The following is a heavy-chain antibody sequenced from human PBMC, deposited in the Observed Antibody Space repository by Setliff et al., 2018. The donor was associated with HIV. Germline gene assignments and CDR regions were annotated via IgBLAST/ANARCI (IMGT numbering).Heavy chain of an antibody. V-gene: IGHV4-4*07. Sequence: ETLSLTCTVSGGSISSYYCSWVRQPAGKGLEWIGQVHSTLSTNYNPSLKSRLSISADTSKNQFSLNLRFVTAADTALYYCARRTFGSGRFDPWGQGTPVTVSS. CDR1: GGSISSYY. CDR2: VHSTLST. J-gene: IGHJ5*02. CDR3: ARRTFGSGRFDP. D-gene: IGHD6-19*01.